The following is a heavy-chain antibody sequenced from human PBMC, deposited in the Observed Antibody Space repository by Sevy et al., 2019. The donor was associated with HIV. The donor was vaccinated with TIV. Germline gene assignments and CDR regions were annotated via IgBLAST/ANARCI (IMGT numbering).Heavy chain of an antibody. J-gene: IGHJ3*01. CDR2: VSGSGGKR. Sequence: GGSLRLSCAASGFTFSSSAMTWVRQAPGKGLEWVSSVSGSGGKRYNADSVKGRFTISRDNSKNTLYLQMNSLRAEDTAVYYCARRGNYYGDAFDFWGQGTVVTVSS. V-gene: IGHV3-23*01. CDR3: ARRGNYYGDAFDF. CDR1: GFTFSSSA. D-gene: IGHD3-10*01.